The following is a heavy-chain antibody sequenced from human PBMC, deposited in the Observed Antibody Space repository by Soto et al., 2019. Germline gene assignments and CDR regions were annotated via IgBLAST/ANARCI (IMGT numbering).Heavy chain of an antibody. Sequence: SVKVSCKASGGTFSSYTISWVRQAPGQGLEWMGRIIPILGIANYAQKFQGRVTIAADKSTSTAYMELSSLRSEDTALYYCARCSGGSCNAEYFQHWGQGALVTVSS. CDR1: GGTFSSYT. V-gene: IGHV1-69*02. CDR2: IIPILGIA. CDR3: ARCSGGSCNAEYFQH. D-gene: IGHD2-15*01. J-gene: IGHJ1*01.